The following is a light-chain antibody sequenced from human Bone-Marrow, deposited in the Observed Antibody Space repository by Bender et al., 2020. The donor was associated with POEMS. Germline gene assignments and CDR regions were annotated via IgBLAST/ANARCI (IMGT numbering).Light chain of an antibody. J-gene: IGLJ3*02. Sequence: QSALTQPASVSGSPGQAITISCTGSARNIGGYDLVSWFQQHPGRAPKLILYEVAKRPSGISDRFSGSKSGTSASLAISDIQSEDEGDYYCSSYTSISTWVFGGGTKLTVL. V-gene: IGLV2-14*02. CDR2: EVA. CDR3: SSYTSISTWV. CDR1: ARNIGGYDL.